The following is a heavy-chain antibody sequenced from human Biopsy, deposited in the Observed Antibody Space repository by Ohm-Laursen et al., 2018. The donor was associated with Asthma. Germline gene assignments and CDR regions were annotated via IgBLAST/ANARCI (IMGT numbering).Heavy chain of an antibody. V-gene: IGHV3-30-3*01. CDR2: GGSYYDGGLK. CDR1: GFTFRSYA. D-gene: IGHD3-3*01. Sequence: SLRPPCAASGFTFRSYAMHWVHQAPGKGLEWVAVGGSYYDGGLKYYADSVNGRFTVSRDDSKNTLYLQMNSLRPDDTAVYYCARDVMEWYLPAFDFWGQGTLVTVSS. J-gene: IGHJ4*02. CDR3: ARDVMEWYLPAFDF.